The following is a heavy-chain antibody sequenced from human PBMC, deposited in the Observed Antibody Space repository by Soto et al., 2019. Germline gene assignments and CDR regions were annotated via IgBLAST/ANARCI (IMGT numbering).Heavy chain of an antibody. J-gene: IGHJ3*01. Sequence: EVQLVESGGGLVQPGRSLRLSCAASGFTFDDYAMHWVRQAPGKGLEWVSGISWNSRSIGYADSVKGRFTISRDNAWKSLYLQMSSLRAEDTALYYCAKDHDGEVVGAFDLWGPGTMVTVS. D-gene: IGHD3-16*01. V-gene: IGHV3-9*01. CDR2: ISWNSRSI. CDR1: GFTFDDYA. CDR3: AKDHDGEVVGAFDL.